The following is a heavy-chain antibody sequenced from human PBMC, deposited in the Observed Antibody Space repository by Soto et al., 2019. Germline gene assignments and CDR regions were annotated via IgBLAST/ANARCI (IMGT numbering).Heavy chain of an antibody. CDR3: AREHDGPTYYDFWSGYVWFDP. CDR2: IIPIFGTA. Sequence: QVQLVQSGAEVKKPGSSVKVSCKASGGTFSSYAISWVRQAPGQGLEWMGGIIPIFGTANYAQKFQGRVMITADESTSAAYMGLSSLRSEDTAVYYCAREHDGPTYYDFWSGYVWFDPWGQGTLVTVSS. J-gene: IGHJ5*02. D-gene: IGHD3-3*01. CDR1: GGTFSSYA. V-gene: IGHV1-69*01.